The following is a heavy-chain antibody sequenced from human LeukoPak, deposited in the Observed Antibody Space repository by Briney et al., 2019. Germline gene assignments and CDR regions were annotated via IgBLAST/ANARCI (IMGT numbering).Heavy chain of an antibody. J-gene: IGHJ4*02. CDR2: IRYDGSNK. CDR3: TKVARLGWELLSYYFDY. V-gene: IGHV3-30*02. D-gene: IGHD1-26*01. Sequence: PGGSLRLSCAASGFTFSSYAMSWVRQAPGKGLEWVAFIRYDGSNKYYADSVKGRFTISRDNSKNTLYLQMNSLRAEDTAVYYCTKVARLGWELLSYYFDYWGQGTLVTVSS. CDR1: GFTFSSYA.